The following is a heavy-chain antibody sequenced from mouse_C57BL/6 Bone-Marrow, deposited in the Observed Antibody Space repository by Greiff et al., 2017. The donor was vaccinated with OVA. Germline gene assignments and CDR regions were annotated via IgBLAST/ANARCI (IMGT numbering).Heavy chain of an antibody. V-gene: IGHV2-2*01. Sequence: QVQLKQSGPGLVQPSQSLSITCTVSGFSLTSYGVHWVRQSPGKGLEWLGVIWSGGSTDYNAAFISRLSISKDNSKSQVFFTMNSLQADDTAIYYCASPLFDYWGQGTTLTVSS. CDR3: ASPLFDY. CDR1: GFSLTSYG. CDR2: IWSGGST. J-gene: IGHJ2*01.